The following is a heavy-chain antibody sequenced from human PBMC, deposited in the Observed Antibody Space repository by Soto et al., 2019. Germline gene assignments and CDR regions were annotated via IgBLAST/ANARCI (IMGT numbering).Heavy chain of an antibody. V-gene: IGHV5-10-1*04. D-gene: IGHD5-18*01. CDR2: IDPSDSYT. CDR1: GYSFTSYW. J-gene: IGHJ4*02. Sequence: GESLKISRKGSGYSFTSYWISWVSQMPGKGLEWFVSIDPSDSYTTYRLPFQGRVTLSSHKSISPAYLQWSSLKAPDTAMYYCARLGYPNDYWGQGTLVTVSS. CDR3: ARLGYPNDY.